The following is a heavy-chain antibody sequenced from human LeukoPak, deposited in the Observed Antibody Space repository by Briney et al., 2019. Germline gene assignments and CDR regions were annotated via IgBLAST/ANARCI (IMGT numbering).Heavy chain of an antibody. D-gene: IGHD6-19*01. CDR1: GFTFSSYG. CDR2: ISGSGGST. Sequence: GGSLRLSCAASGFTFSSYGMSWVRQAPGEGLEWVSSISGSGGSTYYADSVKGRFTISRDSSKNTVYLQMNGLRAEDTAVYYCAKGGNSGRTYYYYYMDVWGGGTTVTVSS. J-gene: IGHJ6*03. CDR3: AKGGNSGRTYYYYYMDV. V-gene: IGHV3-23*01.